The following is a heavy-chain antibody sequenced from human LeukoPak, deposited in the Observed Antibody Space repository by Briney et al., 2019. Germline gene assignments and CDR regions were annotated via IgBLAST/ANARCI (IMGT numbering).Heavy chain of an antibody. J-gene: IGHJ4*02. CDR3: ARLDRGYCSGGSCPDY. D-gene: IGHD2-15*01. CDR2: IYSSGST. Sequence: SETLSLTCTVSGGSISSDGYYWSWIRQHPGKGLEWIGYIYSSGSTYYNPSLKSRVTISVDTSKNQFSLKLSSVAAADTAVYYCARLDRGYCSGGSCPDYWGQGTLVTVSS. V-gene: IGHV4-31*03. CDR1: GGSISSDGYY.